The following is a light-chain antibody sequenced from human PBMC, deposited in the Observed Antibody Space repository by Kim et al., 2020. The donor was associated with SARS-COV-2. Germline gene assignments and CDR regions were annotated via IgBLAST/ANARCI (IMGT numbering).Light chain of an antibody. V-gene: IGKV3-15*01. Sequence: EIVIMQSPAPLSVSPGERATLSCRASQSVSSNLAWYQQKPGQAPRLLIYGASTRATGIPARFSGSGSGTEFTLTISSLQSEDFAVYYCQQYNNWPLTFGGGTKVDIK. CDR3: QQYNNWPLT. J-gene: IGKJ4*01. CDR2: GAS. CDR1: QSVSSN.